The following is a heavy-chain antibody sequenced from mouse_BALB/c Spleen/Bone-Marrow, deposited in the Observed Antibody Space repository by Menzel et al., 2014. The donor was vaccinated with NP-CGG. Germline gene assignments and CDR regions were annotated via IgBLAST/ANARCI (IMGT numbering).Heavy chain of an antibody. D-gene: IGHD2-4*01. CDR1: GCAFSNYG. Sequence: QVQLQQSGAELVRPGSSVKISCKASGCAFSNYGMNWVKQRPGQGLEWIGQIYPGDGDTNYNGKFKGRVTLTADKSSSAAYMQLSSLPPGVSAVYCCASGYDYGRFYAMDYRGQGTPGTVSS. CDR3: ASGYDYGRFYAMDY. V-gene: IGHV1-80*01. CDR2: IYPGDGDT. J-gene: IGHJ4*01.